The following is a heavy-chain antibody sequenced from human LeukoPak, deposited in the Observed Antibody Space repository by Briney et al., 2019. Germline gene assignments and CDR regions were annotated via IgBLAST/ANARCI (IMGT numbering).Heavy chain of an antibody. Sequence: SVKVSCKASGGTFSSYAISWVRQAPGQGLEWMGGIIPIFGTANYAQKFQSRVTITTDESTSTAYMELSSMRSEDTAVYYCARDSGEYYGSGSYISGAFDIWGQGTMVTVSS. V-gene: IGHV1-69*05. D-gene: IGHD3-10*01. J-gene: IGHJ3*02. CDR1: GGTFSSYA. CDR2: IIPIFGTA. CDR3: ARDSGEYYGSGSYISGAFDI.